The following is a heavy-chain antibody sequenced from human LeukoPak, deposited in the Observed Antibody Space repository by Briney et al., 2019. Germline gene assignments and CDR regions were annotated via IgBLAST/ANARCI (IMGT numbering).Heavy chain of an antibody. CDR1: EFTFSNYA. CDR2: ISSSGGTT. D-gene: IGHD3-9*01. CDR3: AKRPGAAATGPTDY. Sequence: GGSLRLSCAASEFTFSNYAMSWVRRAPGKGLEWVSSISSSGGTTYYADSVKGRFTISRDNSKNTLYLQVNSLRADDTAVYYCAKRPGAAATGPTDYWGQGTLVTVSS. V-gene: IGHV3-23*01. J-gene: IGHJ4*02.